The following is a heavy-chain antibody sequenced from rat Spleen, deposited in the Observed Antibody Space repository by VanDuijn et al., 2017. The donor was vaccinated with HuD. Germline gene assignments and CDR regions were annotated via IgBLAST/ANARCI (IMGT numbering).Heavy chain of an antibody. Sequence: EVKLVESGGGLVQPGRYLKLSCAASGFSFNDYWMGWVRQAPGKGLEWVGEINKDSSIINYIPSLKDKFTISRDNAQNTLYLQMNKLGSEDTAIYYCTTRRIAAISGANSFVSCAQVTLVTVSS. D-gene: IGHD1-2*01. CDR2: INKDSSII. V-gene: IGHV4-2*01. CDR3: TTRRIAAISGANSFVS. CDR1: GFSFNDYW. J-gene: IGHJ3*01.